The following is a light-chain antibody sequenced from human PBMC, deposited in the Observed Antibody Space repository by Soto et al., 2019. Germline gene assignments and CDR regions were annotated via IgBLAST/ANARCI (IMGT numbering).Light chain of an antibody. Sequence: DIVMTQSPDSLAVSLGERATINCKSSQSVLYSSNNKNYLAWYQQKPGQPPKLLIYWASTRECGVPDRFSGSGSGTDFTLTVSSLQAEDAAVYYCQQYYSTLALTFGGGTKVEIK. CDR2: WAS. CDR1: QSVLYSSNNKNY. CDR3: QQYYSTLALT. V-gene: IGKV4-1*01. J-gene: IGKJ4*01.